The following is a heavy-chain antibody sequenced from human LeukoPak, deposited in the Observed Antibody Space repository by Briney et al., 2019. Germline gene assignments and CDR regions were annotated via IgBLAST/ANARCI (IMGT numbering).Heavy chain of an antibody. CDR2: ISYDGSNK. CDR3: ARDKSVARFGELLLYYYYYMDV. Sequence: GRSLRLSCAASGLTFSSYAMHWVRQAPGKGLEWVAVISYDGSNKYYADSVKGRFTISRDNSKNTLYLQMNSLRAEDTAVYYCARDKSVARFGELLLYYYYYMDVWGKGTTVTVSS. J-gene: IGHJ6*03. CDR1: GLTFSSYA. D-gene: IGHD3-10*01. V-gene: IGHV3-30*04.